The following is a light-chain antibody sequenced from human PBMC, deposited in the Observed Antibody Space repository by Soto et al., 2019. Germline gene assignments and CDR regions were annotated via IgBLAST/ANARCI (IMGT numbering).Light chain of an antibody. CDR2: TTN. J-gene: IGLJ3*02. CDR3: LLMYGAAWV. V-gene: IGLV7-43*01. CDR1: TGAVTSGYY. Sequence: QAVVTQEPSLTVSPGGTVTLTCAPSTGAVTSGYYPNWFQQKPGQAPRALIYTTNNKHSWTPDRFSGSLLGGKAALTLSGVQPEDEAEYYCLLMYGAAWVFGGGTKLTVL.